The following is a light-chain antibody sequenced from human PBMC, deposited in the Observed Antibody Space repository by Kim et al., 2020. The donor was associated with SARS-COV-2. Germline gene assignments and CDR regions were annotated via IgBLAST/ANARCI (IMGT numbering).Light chain of an antibody. CDR2: RAS. Sequence: LSASVGDRVTITCRASQRIDTSLAWFQQRSGKAPKVLIYRASNLESGVPSRFSGSGSGTEFNLTISSLQPDDFATDYCQQYYRYSSFGQGTKLEI. V-gene: IGKV1-5*03. J-gene: IGKJ2*01. CDR1: QRIDTS. CDR3: QQYYRYSS.